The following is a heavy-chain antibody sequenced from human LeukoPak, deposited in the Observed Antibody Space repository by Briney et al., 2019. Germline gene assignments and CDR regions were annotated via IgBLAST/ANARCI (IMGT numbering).Heavy chain of an antibody. V-gene: IGHV1-8*01. CDR3: ARAELRYFDWPPGDY. Sequence: ASVKVSCKASGYTVTSFDINWGRQAPGQGLEWMGWMNPNSGNTGYSQKFQGRVTMTRNTSISTAYMELSSLRSEDTAVYYCARAELRYFDWPPGDYWGQGTLVTVSS. D-gene: IGHD3-9*01. CDR1: GYTVTSFD. J-gene: IGHJ4*02. CDR2: MNPNSGNT.